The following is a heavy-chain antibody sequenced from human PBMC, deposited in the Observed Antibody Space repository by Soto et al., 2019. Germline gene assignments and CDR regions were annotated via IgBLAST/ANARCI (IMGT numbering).Heavy chain of an antibody. CDR1: GYTFTAYY. V-gene: IGHV1-2*02. CDR3: ARGGDYYAGNDHLDSFDF. Sequence: ASVKVSCKASGYTFTAYYIHWVRQAPGQGLEWMGWINPISRATNFAQRFQGRVTMTRGTNISTVFMELDSLRSDDTAVYFCARGGDYYAGNDHLDSFDFWGQGTMVTVSS. J-gene: IGHJ3*01. CDR2: INPISRAT. D-gene: IGHD2-21*02.